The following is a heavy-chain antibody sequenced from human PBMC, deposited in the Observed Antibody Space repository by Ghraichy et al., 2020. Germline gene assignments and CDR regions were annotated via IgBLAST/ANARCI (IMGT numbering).Heavy chain of an antibody. CDR3: ARALPPYYYDSSGYHPPRS. CDR1: GYTFTGYY. J-gene: IGHJ5*02. V-gene: IGHV1-2*02. D-gene: IGHD3-22*01. CDR2: INPNSGGT. Sequence: ASVKVSCKASGYTFTGYYMHWVRQAPGQGLEWMGWINPNSGGTNYAQKFQGRVTMTRDTSISTAYMELSRLRSDDTAVYYCARALPPYYYDSSGYHPPRSWGQGTLVTVSS.